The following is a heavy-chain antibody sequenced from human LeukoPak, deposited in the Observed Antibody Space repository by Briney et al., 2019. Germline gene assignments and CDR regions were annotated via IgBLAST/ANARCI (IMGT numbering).Heavy chain of an antibody. Sequence: GGSLRLSCAASGFIFSSFAMSWVRQAPGKGLEWVSGFRSSDNGTHYADSVKGRFTISRDNTKNSLYLQMNSLRAEDTAVFYCARDQYDTWSRRGNFDSWGQGTLVIVSS. CDR1: GFIFSSFA. J-gene: IGHJ4*02. D-gene: IGHD3/OR15-3a*01. CDR3: ARDQYDTWSRRGNFDS. CDR2: FRSSDNGT. V-gene: IGHV3-23*01.